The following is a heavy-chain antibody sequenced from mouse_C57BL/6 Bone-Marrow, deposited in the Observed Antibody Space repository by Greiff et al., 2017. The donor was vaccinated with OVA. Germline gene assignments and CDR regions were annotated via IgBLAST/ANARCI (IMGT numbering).Heavy chain of an antibody. D-gene: IGHD2-2*01. CDR3: ARGGLYGYIYAMDY. CDR2: IWGVGST. Sequence: QVQLKESGPGLVAPSQSLSITCTVSGFSLTSYGVDWVRQSPGKGLEWLGVIWGVGSTNYNSALKSRLSISKDNSKSQVFLKRNSLQTDDTAMYYGARGGLYGYIYAMDYWGQGTSVTVSS. CDR1: GFSLTSYG. V-gene: IGHV2-6*01. J-gene: IGHJ4*01.